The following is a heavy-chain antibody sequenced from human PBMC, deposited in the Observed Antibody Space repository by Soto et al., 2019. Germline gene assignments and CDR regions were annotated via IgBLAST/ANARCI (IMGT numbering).Heavy chain of an antibody. D-gene: IGHD6-13*01. V-gene: IGHV4-61*01. Sequence: PSETLSLTCTVSGDSVSSGSYYWTWIRQPPGKGLEWIGYVYFTGGASYNPSLKSRVTISVHTSKNQFSLELTSMTAADTAVYYCARNRRSNSWLDHWGQGTLVTVSS. CDR1: GDSVSSGSYY. J-gene: IGHJ5*02. CDR2: VYFTGGA. CDR3: ARNRRSNSWLDH.